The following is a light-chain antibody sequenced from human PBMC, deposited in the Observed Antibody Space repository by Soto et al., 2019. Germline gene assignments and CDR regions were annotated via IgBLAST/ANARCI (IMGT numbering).Light chain of an antibody. CDR3: CSYAGSSTHYV. CDR1: SSDVGGYNY. Sequence: QSALTQPRSVSGSPGQSITISCTGTSSDVGGYNYVSWYRQHPGKAPKLMIYDVSKRPSGVPDRFSGSKSGNTASLTISGLQAEYEADYYCCSYAGSSTHYVFGTGTKLTVL. CDR2: DVS. J-gene: IGLJ1*01. V-gene: IGLV2-11*01.